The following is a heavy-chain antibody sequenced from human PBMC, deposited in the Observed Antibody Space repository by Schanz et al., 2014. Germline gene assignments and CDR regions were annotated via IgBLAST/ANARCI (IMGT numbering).Heavy chain of an antibody. CDR2: IAGDGGGP. V-gene: IGHV3-23*01. CDR1: GFTFRRYG. D-gene: IGHD7-27*01. CDR3: ARENLNWEAFDI. Sequence: EVQMLESGGGLVQPGGSLRLSCVASGFTFRRYGMSWVRQAPGKGLEWVSVIAGDGGGPNYVDSVKGRFTISRDNAKNSLYLEMTSLRGEDTAVYYCARENLNWEAFDIWGQGTMVTVSS. J-gene: IGHJ3*02.